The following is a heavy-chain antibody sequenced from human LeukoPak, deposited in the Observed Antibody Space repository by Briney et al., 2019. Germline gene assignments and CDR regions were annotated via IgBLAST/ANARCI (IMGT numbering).Heavy chain of an antibody. D-gene: IGHD6-13*01. CDR1: GYTFTIYD. Sequence: GASVNVSCKASGYTFTIYDINWVRQATGQGLEWMGWMNPNSGNTGYAQKFQGRVTMTRNTSISTAYMELSSLRSEDTAVYYCARTGYSSSWWGYYYGMDVWGQGTTVTVSS. J-gene: IGHJ6*02. V-gene: IGHV1-8*01. CDR3: ARTGYSSSWWGYYYGMDV. CDR2: MNPNSGNT.